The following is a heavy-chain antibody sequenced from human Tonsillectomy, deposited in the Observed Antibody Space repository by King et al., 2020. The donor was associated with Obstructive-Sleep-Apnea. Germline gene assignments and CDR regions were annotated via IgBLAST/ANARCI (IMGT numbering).Heavy chain of an antibody. V-gene: IGHV3-23*04. J-gene: IGHJ6*02. CDR3: AKGDNYNYGGYYGLDV. D-gene: IGHD1-7*01. CDR2: ISGSGGRP. CDR1: GVTFRSYS. Sequence: VQLVESGGGLVQPGGSLRLSCAASGVTFRSYSMTWVRQAPGKGLEWVSCISGSGGRPYYADSVKGRFTFSRDNSQKTLSLQMNSLRVEDTAVYYCAKGDNYNYGGYYGLDVWGQGTTVTVSS.